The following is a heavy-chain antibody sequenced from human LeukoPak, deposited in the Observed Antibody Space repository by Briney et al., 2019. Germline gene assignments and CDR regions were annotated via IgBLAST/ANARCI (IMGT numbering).Heavy chain of an antibody. CDR2: IISTSSYV. Sequence: GGSLRLSCAASGLTFSSYSMNWVRRAPGRGLEWVSSIISTSSYVYYADSVKGRFTISRDNAKNSRSPQTNSLRAEDTAVYYCARDNSSGSLWFGESYNDYWGQGTLVTVSS. CDR1: GLTFSSYS. CDR3: ARDNSSGSLWFGESYNDY. D-gene: IGHD3-10*01. V-gene: IGHV3-21*01. J-gene: IGHJ4*02.